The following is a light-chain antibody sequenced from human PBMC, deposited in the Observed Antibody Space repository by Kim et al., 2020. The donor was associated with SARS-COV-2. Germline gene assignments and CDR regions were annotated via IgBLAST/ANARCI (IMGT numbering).Light chain of an antibody. V-gene: IGLV3-21*04. CDR3: QVWDSSSDHVV. CDR2: YDS. Sequence: SYELTQPPSVSVAPGKTARITCGGNNIGSNSVHWYQQKPGQAPVLVIYYDSDRPSGIPERFSGSNSGNTATLTISRVEAGDEADYYCQVWDSSSDHVVFGGGTQLTVL. J-gene: IGLJ2*01. CDR1: NIGSNS.